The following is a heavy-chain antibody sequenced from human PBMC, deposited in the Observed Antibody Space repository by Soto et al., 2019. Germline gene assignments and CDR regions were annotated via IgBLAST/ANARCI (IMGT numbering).Heavy chain of an antibody. V-gene: IGHV1-2*04. CDR3: ARGDSTDCSNGVCSFFYNHDMDV. J-gene: IGHJ6*02. Sequence: ASVKVSCKASGYSFTDYQLNWVRQAPGQGLEWLGRINPKSGGTSTAQKFQGWVTMTTDTSISTASMELTRLTSDDTAIYYCARGDSTDCSNGVCSFFYNHDMDVWGQGTTVTVSS. CDR1: GYSFTDYQ. CDR2: INPKSGGT. D-gene: IGHD2-8*01.